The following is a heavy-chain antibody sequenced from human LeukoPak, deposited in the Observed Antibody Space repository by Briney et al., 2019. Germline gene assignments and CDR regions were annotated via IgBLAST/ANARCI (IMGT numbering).Heavy chain of an antibody. V-gene: IGHV3-30-3*01. D-gene: IGHD6-13*01. CDR3: ARGGSSWYWYFDY. Sequence: GGSLRLSCAASGFTFSSYAIHWVRQAPGKGLEWVAVISYDGSNKYYADSVKGRFTISRDNSKNTLYLQMNSLRAEDTAVYYCARGGSSWYWYFDYWGQGTLVTVSS. CDR2: ISYDGSNK. CDR1: GFTFSSYA. J-gene: IGHJ4*02.